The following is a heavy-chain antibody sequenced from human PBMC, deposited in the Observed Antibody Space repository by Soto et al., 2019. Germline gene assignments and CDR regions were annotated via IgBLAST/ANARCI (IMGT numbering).Heavy chain of an antibody. D-gene: IGHD2-2*01. CDR3: ARADERGLLSGYYYYMDV. Sequence: ASVKVSCKASGYTFTSYGISWVRQAPGQGLEWMGWISAYNGNTNYAQKLQGRVTMTTDTSTSTAYMELRSLRSDDTAVYYCARADERGLLSGYYYYMDVWGKGTTVTVSS. V-gene: IGHV1-18*01. CDR1: GYTFTSYG. CDR2: ISAYNGNT. J-gene: IGHJ6*03.